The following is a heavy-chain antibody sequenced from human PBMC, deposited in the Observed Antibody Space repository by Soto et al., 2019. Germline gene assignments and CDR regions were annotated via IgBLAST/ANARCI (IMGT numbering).Heavy chain of an antibody. CDR3: ASWLKEAGIGGHYYYGMDV. D-gene: IGHD6-19*01. CDR2: IMPIFGRA. CDR1: GGTFSNYA. J-gene: IGHJ6*02. V-gene: IGHV1-69*13. Sequence: GASVKVSCKASGGTFSNYAFSWVRQAPGQGLEWLGGIMPIFGRADYAQKFRDRVTITADESTNTAHMELSSLRSEDTAVYYCASWLKEAGIGGHYYYGMDVWGQGTTVTVSS.